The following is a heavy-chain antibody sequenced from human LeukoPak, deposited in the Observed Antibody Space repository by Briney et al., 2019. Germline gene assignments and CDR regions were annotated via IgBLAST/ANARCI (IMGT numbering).Heavy chain of an antibody. CDR1: GGSISSYY. V-gene: IGHV4-59*01. D-gene: IGHD3-3*01. Sequence: PSETLSLTCAVYGGSISSYYWSWIRQPPGKGLEWIGYIYYSGSTNYNPSLKSRVTISVDTSKNQFSLKLSSVTAADTAVYYCARVRREIFGVVDVWGQGTTVTVSS. CDR2: IYYSGST. J-gene: IGHJ6*02. CDR3: ARVRREIFGVVDV.